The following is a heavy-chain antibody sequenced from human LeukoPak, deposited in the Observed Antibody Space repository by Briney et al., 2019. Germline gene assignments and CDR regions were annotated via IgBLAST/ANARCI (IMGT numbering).Heavy chain of an antibody. CDR1: GYTFTSYG. V-gene: IGHV1-18*01. CDR2: ISAYNGNT. J-gene: IGHJ5*02. D-gene: IGHD3-22*01. CDR3: ARGRIYYDSRWWFDP. Sequence: ASVKVSCKASGYTFTSYGISWVRQAPGQGLDWMGWISAYNGNTNYAQKLQGRVTMTTDTSTSTAYMELRSLRSDDTAVYYCARGRIYYDSRWWFDPWGQETLVTVSS.